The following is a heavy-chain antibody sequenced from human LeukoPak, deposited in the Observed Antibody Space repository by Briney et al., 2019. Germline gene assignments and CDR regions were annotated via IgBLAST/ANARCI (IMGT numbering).Heavy chain of an antibody. Sequence: GGSLRLSCAASGFTFSSYSMNWVRQAPGKGLEWVSYISSSSSTIYYADSVKGRFTIPRDNAKNSLYLQMNSLRAEDTAVYYCAATYCGGDCYSASDYWGQGTLVTVSS. CDR2: ISSSSSTI. V-gene: IGHV3-48*01. J-gene: IGHJ4*02. D-gene: IGHD2-21*02. CDR1: GFTFSSYS. CDR3: AATYCGGDCYSASDY.